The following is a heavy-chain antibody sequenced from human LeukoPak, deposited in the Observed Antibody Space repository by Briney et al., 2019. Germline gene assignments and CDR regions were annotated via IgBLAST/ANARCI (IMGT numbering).Heavy chain of an antibody. V-gene: IGHV4-39*07. Sequence: SETLSLTRTVSGGSISSSSYYWGWIRQPPGKGLEWIGSIYYSGSTYYNPSLKSRVTISVDTSKNQFSLKLSSVTAADTAVYYCAGEWLRFATYFDYWGQGTLVTVSS. CDR2: IYYSGST. CDR3: AGEWLRFATYFDY. CDR1: GGSISSSSYY. J-gene: IGHJ4*02. D-gene: IGHD5-12*01.